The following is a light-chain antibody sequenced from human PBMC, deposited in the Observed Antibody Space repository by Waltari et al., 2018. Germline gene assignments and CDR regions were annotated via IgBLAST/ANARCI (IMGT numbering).Light chain of an antibody. CDR1: QSISNY. CDR2: AAS. V-gene: IGKV1-39*01. CDR3: QQYYTPPLT. Sequence: DIHLTQSPSSVSASVGDRVTITCRASQSISNYLNWYRQKPGNAPNLLIYAASILQSGVPSRFSGSGSGTDFTLTISSLQAEDVAVYYCQQYYTPPLTFGPGTKVEIK. J-gene: IGKJ3*01.